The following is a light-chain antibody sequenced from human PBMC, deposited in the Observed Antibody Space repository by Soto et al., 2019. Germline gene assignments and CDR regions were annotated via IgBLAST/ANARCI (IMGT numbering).Light chain of an antibody. CDR1: SPDFG. CDR3: QSYDSSLSGWV. V-gene: IGLV2-14*01. J-gene: IGLJ3*02. CDR2: EVS. Sequence: QSALTQPASVSGSPGQSITISCSGISPDFGVSWYQHFPGKAPKLLIFEVSNRPSGISTRFSGSKSDNLAFLTISGLQSEDEADYYCQSYDSSLSGWVFGGGTKVTVL.